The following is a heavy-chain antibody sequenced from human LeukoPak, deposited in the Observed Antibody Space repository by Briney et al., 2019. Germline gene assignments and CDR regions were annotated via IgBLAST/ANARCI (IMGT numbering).Heavy chain of an antibody. CDR2: IIPIFGTA. D-gene: IGHD3-9*01. Sequence: ASVKVSCKASGGTFSSYAISWVRQAPGQGREWMGGIIPIFGTANYAQKFQGRVTITTDESTSTAYMELSSLRSEDTAVYYCASHRDWLLYNFDYWGQGTLVTVSS. CDR1: GGTFSSYA. CDR3: ASHRDWLLYNFDY. J-gene: IGHJ4*02. V-gene: IGHV1-69*05.